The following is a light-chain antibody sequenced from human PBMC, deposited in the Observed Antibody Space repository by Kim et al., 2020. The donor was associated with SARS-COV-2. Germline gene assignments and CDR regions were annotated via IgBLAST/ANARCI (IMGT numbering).Light chain of an antibody. CDR2: GKN. V-gene: IGLV3-19*01. Sequence: ALGQTVRITCQGDSLRSYYASWYQQKPGQATVLVIYGKNNRPSGIPDQFSGSRSGNTASLTITGAQAEDEADYYCNSRDSSGNHWVFGGGTQLTVL. CDR1: SLRSYY. CDR3: NSRDSSGNHWV. J-gene: IGLJ3*02.